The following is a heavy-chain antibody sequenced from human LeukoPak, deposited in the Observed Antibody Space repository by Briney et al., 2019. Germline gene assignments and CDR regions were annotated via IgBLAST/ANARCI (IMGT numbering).Heavy chain of an antibody. CDR3: ARDPSYGDYADY. V-gene: IGHV3-48*03. CDR2: ISSSGSTI. D-gene: IGHD4-17*01. Sequence: GGSLRLSCAASGLTFSSYEMNWVRQAPGKGLECVSYISSSGSTIYYADSVKGRFTISRDNAKNSLYLQMNSLRAEDTAVYYCARDPSYGDYADYWGQGTLVTVSS. CDR1: GLTFSSYE. J-gene: IGHJ4*02.